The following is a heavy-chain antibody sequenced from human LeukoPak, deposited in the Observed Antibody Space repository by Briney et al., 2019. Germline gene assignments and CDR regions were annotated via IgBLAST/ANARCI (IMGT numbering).Heavy chain of an antibody. D-gene: IGHD5-12*01. CDR2: MNANSGNT. CDR1: GYTFTSYD. J-gene: IGHJ6*02. V-gene: IGHV1-8*01. CDR3: ARGRKRGYSGYDLGKGAYYYGMDV. Sequence: ASVKVSCKASGYTFTSYDINWVRQATGQGLEWMGWMNANSGNTGYAQKFQGRVTMTRNTSTSAAYMEMSSMRSKDTAVYYCARGRKRGYSGYDLGKGAYYYGMDVRGQGTTVTVSS.